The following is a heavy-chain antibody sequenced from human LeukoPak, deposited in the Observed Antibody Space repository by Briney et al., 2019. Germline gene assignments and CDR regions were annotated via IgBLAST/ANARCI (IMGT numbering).Heavy chain of an antibody. CDR1: GFTFSSYA. CDR3: ARDLHPDYDFWSGYGY. J-gene: IGHJ4*02. D-gene: IGHD3-3*01. CDR2: ISYDGSNK. Sequence: GGSLRLSCAASGFTFSSYAMHWVRQAPGKRLEWVAVISYDGSNKYYADSVEGRFTISRDNSKNTLYLQMNSLRSEDTAVYYCARDLHPDYDFWSGYGYWGQGTLVTVSS. V-gene: IGHV3-30-3*01.